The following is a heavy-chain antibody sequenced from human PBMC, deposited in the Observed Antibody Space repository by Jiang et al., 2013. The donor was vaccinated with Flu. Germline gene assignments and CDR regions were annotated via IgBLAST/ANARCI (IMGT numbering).Heavy chain of an antibody. V-gene: IGHV3-15*07. J-gene: IGHJ4*02. CDR3: TTEYSGSLDF. Sequence: QLVESGGGLVKPGGSLRLSCGGSGFIFSNAWMNWVRQAPGRGLEWVALIRSKVHAGTTNYAAPVKGRFTISRDDSKNTVYLQMSSLRTEDTAVYYCTTEYSGSLDFWGRGSLVTVSS. D-gene: IGHD1-26*01. CDR1: GFIFSNAW. CDR2: IRSKVHAGTT.